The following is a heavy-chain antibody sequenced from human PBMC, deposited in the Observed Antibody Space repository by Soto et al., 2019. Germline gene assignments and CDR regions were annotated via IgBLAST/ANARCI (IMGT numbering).Heavy chain of an antibody. Sequence: SQTLSLTCAISGDSVSSNTAAWNWIRQSPSRGLEWLGRTYFRSKWYSDYAVSVKSRMTINPDTSRNQFSLHLDSVTPEDTAVYYCARGRVHIGAPPENWLDPWGQGTLVTVSS. CDR1: GDSVSSNTAA. D-gene: IGHD2-21*01. CDR2: TYFRSKWYS. J-gene: IGHJ5*02. V-gene: IGHV6-1*01. CDR3: ARGRVHIGAPPENWLDP.